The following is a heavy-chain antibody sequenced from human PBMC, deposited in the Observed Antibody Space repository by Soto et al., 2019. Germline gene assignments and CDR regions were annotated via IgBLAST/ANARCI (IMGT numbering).Heavy chain of an antibody. Sequence: QLPLQESGSGLVKPSQTLSLTCAVSGGSISSGGYSWSWIRQPQGKGLEWIGYIYHSGSAYYNPSLKSRVTISVDRSKNQFSLKLSSVTAAYTAVYYCARVPDRWGQGTLVTVSA. J-gene: IGHJ5*02. V-gene: IGHV4-30-2*01. D-gene: IGHD2-2*01. CDR3: ARVPDR. CDR1: GGSISSGGYS. CDR2: IYHSGSA.